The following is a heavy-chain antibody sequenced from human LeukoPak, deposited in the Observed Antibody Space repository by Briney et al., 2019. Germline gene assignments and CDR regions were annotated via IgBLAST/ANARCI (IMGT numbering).Heavy chain of an antibody. D-gene: IGHD2-2*01. J-gene: IGHJ5*02. CDR3: ARDEYCSSTSCFDWFDP. Sequence: ASVKVSCKASGYTFTGYYTHWVRQAPGQGLEWMGWINPNSGGTNYAQKFQGRVTMTRDTSISTAYMELSRLRSDDTAVYYCARDEYCSSTSCFDWFDPWGQGTLVTVSS. CDR2: INPNSGGT. CDR1: GYTFTGYY. V-gene: IGHV1-2*02.